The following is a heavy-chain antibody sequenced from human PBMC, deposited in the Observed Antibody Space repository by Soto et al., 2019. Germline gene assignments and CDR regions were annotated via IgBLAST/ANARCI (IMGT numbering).Heavy chain of an antibody. Sequence: QVELQESGPGLVRPSETLTLTCSVSGHSLSSGGYYWSWIRQHPGKGLEWVGYIYFTGSTLYNPSLKVRLAISVDTSKNQFSLRLGSVTAADTAVYFCARDWGSSGCPTWGKGVLVTVSS. V-gene: IGHV4-31*03. J-gene: IGHJ5*02. D-gene: IGHD6-19*01. CDR3: ARDWGSSGCPT. CDR2: IYFTGST. CDR1: GHSLSSGGYY.